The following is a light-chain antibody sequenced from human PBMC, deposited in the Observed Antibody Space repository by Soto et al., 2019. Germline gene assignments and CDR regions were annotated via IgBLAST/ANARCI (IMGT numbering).Light chain of an antibody. Sequence: DIHMTQSPSSVSASVGYRVTITCRASRDISNSLAWYQQTPVQAPKLLIRGASSLHRGVPSRFSGGGAGTEFTLTISSLQTEDFATYYCQQTSASPRTFGQGTKVDIK. CDR1: RDISNS. V-gene: IGKV1-12*01. CDR3: QQTSASPRT. CDR2: GAS. J-gene: IGKJ1*01.